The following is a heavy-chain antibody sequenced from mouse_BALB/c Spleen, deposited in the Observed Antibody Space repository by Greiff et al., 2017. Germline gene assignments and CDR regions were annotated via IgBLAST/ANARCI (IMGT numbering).Heavy chain of an antibody. V-gene: IGHV5-17*02. CDR3: ARPSGSYYAMDY. J-gene: IGHJ4*01. Sequence: EVQLVESGGGLVQPGGSRKLSCAASGFTFSSFGMHWVRQAPEKGLEWVAYISSGSSTIYYADTVKGRFTISRDNPKNTLFLQMTSLRSEDTAMYYCARPSGSYYAMDYWGQGTSVTVSS. CDR1: GFTFSSFG. D-gene: IGHD4-1*01. CDR2: ISSGSSTI.